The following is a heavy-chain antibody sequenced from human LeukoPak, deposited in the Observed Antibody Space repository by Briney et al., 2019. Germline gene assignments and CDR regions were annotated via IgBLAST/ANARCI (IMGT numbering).Heavy chain of an antibody. V-gene: IGHV1-2*02. CDR1: GYTFTAYY. J-gene: IGHJ5*02. Sequence: GASVKVSCKTSGYTFTAYYMHWVRQAPGQGLEWMGWINANSGGTNYAQKFQGRATMTRDTSISTVYMDLRRLTSDDTAVYYCARVRDGYSYGTNWFDPWGQGTLVTVSS. CDR3: ARVRDGYSYGTNWFDP. D-gene: IGHD5-18*01. CDR2: INANSGGT.